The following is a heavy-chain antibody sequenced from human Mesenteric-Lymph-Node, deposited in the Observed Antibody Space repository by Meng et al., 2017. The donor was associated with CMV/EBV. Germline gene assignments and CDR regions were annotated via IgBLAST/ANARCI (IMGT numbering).Heavy chain of an antibody. Sequence: CKASGYTFTSYAMHWVRQAPGQRLEWMGWINAGNGNTKYSQKFQGRVTITRDTSASTAYMELSSLRSEDTAVYYCARMGYYYDSSGYFWGQGTLVTVSS. CDR1: GYTFTSYA. J-gene: IGHJ4*02. CDR2: INAGNGNT. D-gene: IGHD3-22*01. V-gene: IGHV1-3*01. CDR3: ARMGYYYDSSGYF.